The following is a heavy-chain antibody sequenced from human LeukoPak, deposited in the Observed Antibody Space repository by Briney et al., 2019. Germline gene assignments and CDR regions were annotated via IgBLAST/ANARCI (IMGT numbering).Heavy chain of an antibody. Sequence: GGSLRLSCAAPGFTFSSYAMSWIRQAPGKGLEWVSYISSSGSTKYYADSVKGRFTISRDNAKNSYLQMNSLRAEDTAVYYCARDGHAYGRGSPHYWGQGTLVTVSS. J-gene: IGHJ4*02. CDR1: GFTFSSYA. CDR2: ISSSGSTK. CDR3: ARDGHAYGRGSPHY. D-gene: IGHD3-10*01. V-gene: IGHV3-11*01.